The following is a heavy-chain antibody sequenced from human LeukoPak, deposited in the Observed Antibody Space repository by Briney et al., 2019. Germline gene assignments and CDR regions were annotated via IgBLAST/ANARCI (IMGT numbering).Heavy chain of an antibody. D-gene: IGHD3-9*01. CDR3: ARAEEYYDILTGYDY. V-gene: IGHV3-21*01. CDR1: GFSFSSYN. CDR2: ITTSSTYT. Sequence: PGGSLRLSCEASGFSFSSYNMDWVRQTPGKGLEWISSITTSSTYTFYADSVKGRFTISRDNARNSLYLQMNSLRAEDTAVYYCARAEEYYDILTGYDYWGQGTLVTVSS. J-gene: IGHJ4*02.